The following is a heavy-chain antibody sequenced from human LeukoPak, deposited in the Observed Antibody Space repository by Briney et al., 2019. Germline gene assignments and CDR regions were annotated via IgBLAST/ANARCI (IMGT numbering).Heavy chain of an antibody. V-gene: IGHV3-23*01. CDR1: GFTFSSYA. D-gene: IGHD2-15*01. J-gene: IGHJ4*02. CDR3: AKQKTLAAPYDF. CDR2: LGGINGYT. Sequence: PGGSLRLSCVASGFTFSSYAMSWVRQPPGKGLEWVSSLGGINGYTYYADSVKGRFTISRDNSKNTVYLQMNSLRAEDTAVYYCAKQKTLAAPYDFWGQGTLVTVSS.